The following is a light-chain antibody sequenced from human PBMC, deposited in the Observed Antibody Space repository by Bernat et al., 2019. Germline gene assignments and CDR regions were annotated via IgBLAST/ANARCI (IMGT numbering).Light chain of an antibody. Sequence: DIQMTQSPSSLSASVGDRVTITLRTSQNVNRFLNWYQHKPGKAPKLLIHAASILHRGVPSRFNGSVSATGFTLTITSLQPEDSATYYCQQSFSLPIAFGQGTSLEIK. CDR2: AAS. CDR3: QQSFSLPIA. V-gene: IGKV1-39*01. CDR1: QNVNRF. J-gene: IGKJ2*01.